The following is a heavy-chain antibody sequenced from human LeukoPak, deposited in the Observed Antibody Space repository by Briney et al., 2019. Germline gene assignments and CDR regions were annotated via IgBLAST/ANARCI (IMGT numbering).Heavy chain of an antibody. D-gene: IGHD6-6*01. CDR3: ARSIAAWVYYYYYMDV. CDR2: IIPIFGTA. J-gene: IGHJ6*03. V-gene: IGHV1-69*13. Sequence: SVKVSCKASGGTFSSYAISWVRQAPGQGLEWMGGIIPIFGTANYAQKFQGRVTITADESTSTAYMELSSLRSDDTAVYYCARSIAAWVYYYYYMDVWGKGTTVAVSS. CDR1: GGTFSSYA.